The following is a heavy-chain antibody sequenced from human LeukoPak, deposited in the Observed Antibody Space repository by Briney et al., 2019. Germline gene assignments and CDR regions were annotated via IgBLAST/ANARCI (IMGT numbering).Heavy chain of an antibody. V-gene: IGHV3-21*01. CDR2: ISSSSSYI. CDR3: ARDLLTSITIFGVVIEGAFDI. CDR1: GFTFSSYS. Sequence: GGSLRLSCAASGFTFSSYSMNWVRQAPGKGLEWVSSISSSSSYIYYADSVKGRFTISRDNAKNSLYLQMNSLRAEDTAVYYCARDLLTSITIFGVVIEGAFDIWGQGTMVTVSS. D-gene: IGHD3-3*01. J-gene: IGHJ3*02.